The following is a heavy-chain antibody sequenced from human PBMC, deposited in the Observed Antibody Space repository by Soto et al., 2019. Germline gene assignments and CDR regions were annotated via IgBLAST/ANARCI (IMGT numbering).Heavy chain of an antibody. CDR1: GFTFSSYA. V-gene: IGHV3-23*01. CDR2: ISGSGGST. CDR3: AKANSISVLQYFDWLFDY. Sequence: GGSLRLSCAASGFTFSSYAMSWVRQAPGKGLGWVSAISGSGGSTYYADSVKGRFTISRDNSKNTLYLQMNSLRAEDTAVYYCAKANSISVLQYFDWLFDYWGQGTLVTVSS. J-gene: IGHJ4*02. D-gene: IGHD3-9*01.